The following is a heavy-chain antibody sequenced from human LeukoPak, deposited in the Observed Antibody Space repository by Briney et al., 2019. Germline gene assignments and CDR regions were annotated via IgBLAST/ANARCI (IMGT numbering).Heavy chain of an antibody. J-gene: IGHJ3*01. CDR3: AEVVVTAWACDV. D-gene: IGHD3-22*01. CDR2: IIPIFGTA. V-gene: IGHV1-69*13. CDR1: RGTYSLYA. Sequence: GASVSLPYEASRGTYSLYAISWVRQAPGQGLEWMGGIIPIFGTANYAQKFQGRVTITADESTSTAYMELSSLRSEDTAVYYCAEVVVTAWACDVWRQGSLVTVSS.